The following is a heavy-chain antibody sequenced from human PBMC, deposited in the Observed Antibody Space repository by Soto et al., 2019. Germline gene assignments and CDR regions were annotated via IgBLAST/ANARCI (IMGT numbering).Heavy chain of an antibody. CDR2: ISWNSYSI. J-gene: IGHJ4*02. CDR1: GFTFDDYA. CDR3: AKDGGITMVRGVITKSSGFDY. Sequence: EVQLVESGGGLVQPGRSLRLSCAASGFTFDDYAMHWVRQAPGKGLEWVSGISWNSYSIGYADSVKGRFTISRDNAKNSLYLQMNSLSAEDTALYYCAKDGGITMVRGVITKSSGFDYWGQGTLVTVSS. D-gene: IGHD3-10*01. V-gene: IGHV3-9*01.